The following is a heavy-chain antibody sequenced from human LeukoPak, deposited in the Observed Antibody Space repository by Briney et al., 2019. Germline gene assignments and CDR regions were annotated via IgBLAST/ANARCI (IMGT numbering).Heavy chain of an antibody. CDR1: GFTFSSYW. V-gene: IGHV3-74*01. CDR3: ARRGDYADY. CDR2: IHSDGTTT. Sequence: GGSLRLSCAASGFTFSSYWMHRVRQAPGKGLEWVSRIHSDGTTTNYADSVKGRFTISRDNAKNTLYLQMNSLRAEDTAVYYCARRGDYADYCGQGTLVTVSS. J-gene: IGHJ4*02. D-gene: IGHD4-17*01.